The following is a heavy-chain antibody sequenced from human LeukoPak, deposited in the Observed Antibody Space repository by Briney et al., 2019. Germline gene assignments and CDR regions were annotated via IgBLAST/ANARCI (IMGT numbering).Heavy chain of an antibody. CDR1: GYTFTGYY. V-gene: IGHV1-2*02. D-gene: IGHD3-3*01. J-gene: IGHJ5*02. CDR3: AREDFWSGYSFYNYFDP. CDR2: INPNSGGT. Sequence: GASVKVSCKASGYTFTGYYMHWVRQAPGQGLEWMGWINPNSGGTNYAQKFQGRVTMTRDTSISTAYMELSSLRSEDTAVYYCAREDFWSGYSFYNYFDPWGQGTLVTVSS.